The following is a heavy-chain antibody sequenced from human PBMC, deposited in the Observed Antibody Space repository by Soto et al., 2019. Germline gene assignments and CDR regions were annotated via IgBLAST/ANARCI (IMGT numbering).Heavy chain of an antibody. V-gene: IGHV1-18*04. D-gene: IGHD3-10*01. J-gene: IGHJ6*02. CDR1: GYTFTSYG. Sequence: QVQLVQSGAEVKKPGASVKVSCKASGYTFTSYGVSWVRQAPGQGLEWMGWISGYNGNTNCAQKLQGRVTMTTDTSTSTAYMELRSLRSDDTAVYYCARAGKYYYGSGSPYYYGMDVWGQGITVTVSS. CDR2: ISGYNGNT. CDR3: ARAGKYYYGSGSPYYYGMDV.